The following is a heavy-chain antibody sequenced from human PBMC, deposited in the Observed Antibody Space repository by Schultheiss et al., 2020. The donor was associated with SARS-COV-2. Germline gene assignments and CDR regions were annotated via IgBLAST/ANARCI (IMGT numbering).Heavy chain of an antibody. CDR1: GFTFSSYW. D-gene: IGHD4-11*01. CDR3: ARDAFMTTVTTTPTYGMDV. V-gene: IGHV3-74*01. Sequence: GESLKISCAASGFTFSSYWMHWVRQAPGKGLVWVSRINSDGSSTSYADSVKGRFTISRDNAKNTLYLQMNSLRAEDTAVYYCARDAFMTTVTTTPTYGMDVWGQGTTVTSP. CDR2: INSDGSST. J-gene: IGHJ6*02.